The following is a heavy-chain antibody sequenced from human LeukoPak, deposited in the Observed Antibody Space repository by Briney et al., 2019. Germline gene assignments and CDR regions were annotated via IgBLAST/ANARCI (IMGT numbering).Heavy chain of an antibody. CDR1: GFTFSSYP. CDR3: ARLTDAFDI. J-gene: IGHJ3*02. V-gene: IGHV3-30-3*01. Sequence: GSLRLSCAASGFTFSSYPLHWVRQAPGKGLEWVTLISYDGSKIYYADSVKGRFTISRDNAKNSLYLQMNSLRAEDTAVYYCARLTDAFDIWGQGTMVTVSS. CDR2: ISYDGSKI.